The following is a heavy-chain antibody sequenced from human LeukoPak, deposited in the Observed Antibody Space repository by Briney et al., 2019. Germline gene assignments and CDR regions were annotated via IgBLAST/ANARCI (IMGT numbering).Heavy chain of an antibody. CDR1: GFTDSRSY. Sequence: GGSLRLSCVASGFTDSRSYMSWVRQAPGKGLEWISVIYVTGTPKYADSVTGRFTISRDNSKNTVDLQMNKLRPEDTAVYYCARNSAYHFWSGYYLVGVDPWGQGTLVTVSS. CDR3: ARNSAYHFWSGYYLVGVDP. CDR2: IYVTGTP. J-gene: IGHJ5*02. V-gene: IGHV3-66*02. D-gene: IGHD3-3*01.